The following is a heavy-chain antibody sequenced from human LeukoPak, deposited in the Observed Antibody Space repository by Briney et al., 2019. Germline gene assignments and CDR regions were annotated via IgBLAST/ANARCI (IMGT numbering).Heavy chain of an antibody. CDR1: GFTFSSYA. J-gene: IGHJ4*02. CDR2: ISGSGGST. Sequence: GGSLRLSCAASGFTFSSYAMSWVRQAPGKGLEWVSAISGSGGSTYYADSVKGRFTISRDNSKNTLYLQMNSLRAEDTAVYYCVSRSPAEYYFDYWGQGTLVTVSS. CDR3: VSRSPAEYYFDY. V-gene: IGHV3-23*01.